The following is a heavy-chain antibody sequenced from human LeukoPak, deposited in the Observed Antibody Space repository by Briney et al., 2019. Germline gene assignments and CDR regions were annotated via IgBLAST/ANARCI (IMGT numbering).Heavy chain of an antibody. Sequence: SEALSLTCTVSGGSISSSSYYWGWIRQPPGKGLEWIGSIYYSGSTYYSPSLKSRVTISVDTSKNQFSLKLSSVTAADTAVYYCARDAYSSSWQAYFQHWGQGTLVTVSS. J-gene: IGHJ1*01. CDR1: GGSISSSSYY. V-gene: IGHV4-39*07. D-gene: IGHD6-13*01. CDR2: IYYSGST. CDR3: ARDAYSSSWQAYFQH.